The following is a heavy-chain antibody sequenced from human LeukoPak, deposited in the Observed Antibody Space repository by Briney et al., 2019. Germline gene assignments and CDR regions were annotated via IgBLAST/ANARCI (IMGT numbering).Heavy chain of an antibody. CDR3: VKRTGLYFDY. J-gene: IGHJ4*02. CDR1: GFTVSSSY. CDR2: IFSGGGT. V-gene: IGHV3-66*04. Sequence: GGSLRLSCAASGFTVSSSYMNWVRQAPGKGLEWVSLIFSGGGTYYADSVKGRFTISRDNSKNTVYLQMSSLRPEDTALYYCVKRTGLYFDYWGQGTLVTVSS. D-gene: IGHD1-1*01.